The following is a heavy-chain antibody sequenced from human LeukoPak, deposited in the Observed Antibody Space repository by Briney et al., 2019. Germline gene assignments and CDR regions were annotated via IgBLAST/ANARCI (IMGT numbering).Heavy chain of an antibody. V-gene: IGHV1-69*13. CDR1: GYTFTSYG. D-gene: IGHD4-11*01. J-gene: IGHJ6*02. CDR2: IIPIFGTA. Sequence: SVKVSCTASGYTFTSYGISWVRQAPGQGLEWMGGIIPIFGTANYAQKFQGRVTITADESTSTAYMELSSLRSEDTAVYYCARDPSPLTVTTAPYGMDVWGQGTTVAVSS. CDR3: ARDPSPLTVTTAPYGMDV.